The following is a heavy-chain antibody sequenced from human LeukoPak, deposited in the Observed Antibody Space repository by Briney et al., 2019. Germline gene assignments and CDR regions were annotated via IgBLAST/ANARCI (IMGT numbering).Heavy chain of an antibody. J-gene: IGHJ4*02. CDR1: GFTFSSYG. V-gene: IGHV3-30*02. Sequence: GGSLRLSCAASGFTFSSYGMHWVRQAPGKGLEWVAFILYDGSNKYYADSVMGRFTISRDNSKNTLYLQMNSLRAEDTAVYYCARDVGYYDSSGYEVPEFDYWGQGTLVTVSS. D-gene: IGHD3-22*01. CDR2: ILYDGSNK. CDR3: ARDVGYYDSSGYEVPEFDY.